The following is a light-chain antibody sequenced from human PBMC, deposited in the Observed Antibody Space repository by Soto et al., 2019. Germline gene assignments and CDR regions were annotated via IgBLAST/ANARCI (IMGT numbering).Light chain of an antibody. V-gene: IGLV2-8*01. J-gene: IGLJ3*02. CDR3: SSYAGSNRV. Sequence: QSALTQPPSASGSPGQSVTISCTGTSSDVGGSNYVSWYQQHPGKAPKLMIYEVTKRPSGVPDRFSGSRSGNTASLTVSGLQAEDEADYYCSSYAGSNRVFGGGTKLTVL. CDR1: SSDVGGSNY. CDR2: EVT.